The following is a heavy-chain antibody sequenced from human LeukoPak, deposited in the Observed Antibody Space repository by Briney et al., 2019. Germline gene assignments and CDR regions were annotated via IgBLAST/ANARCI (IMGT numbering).Heavy chain of an antibody. CDR3: ARESGSSWANFDY. D-gene: IGHD6-13*01. CDR2: IYHSGST. Sequence: PSGTLSLTCAVSGGSISSSHWWSWVRQPPGKGLEWIGEIYHSGSTNYNPSLKSRVTISVDKSKNQFSLKLSSVTAADTAVYYCARESGSSWANFDYWGQGTLVTVSS. J-gene: IGHJ4*02. V-gene: IGHV4-4*02. CDR1: GGSISSSHW.